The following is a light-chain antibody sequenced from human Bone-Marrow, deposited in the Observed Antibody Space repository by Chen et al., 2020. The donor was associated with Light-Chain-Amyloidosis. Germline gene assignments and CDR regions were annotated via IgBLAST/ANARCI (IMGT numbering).Light chain of an antibody. V-gene: IGLV3-25*03. CDR2: RDT. CDR3: QSADSSGTYEVI. Sequence: SYVLTQPPSVSVSPGQTARITCSGDDLPTKYAYWYQQKPGQAPVLVIHRDTERPSGISERFSGSSSGTTATLTISGVQAEDEADYHCQSADSSGTYEVIFGGGTKLTFL. CDR1: DLPTKY. J-gene: IGLJ2*01.